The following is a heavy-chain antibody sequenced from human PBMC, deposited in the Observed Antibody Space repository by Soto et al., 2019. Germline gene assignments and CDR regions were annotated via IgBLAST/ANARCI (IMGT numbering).Heavy chain of an antibody. CDR2: IYYSGST. V-gene: IGHV4-31*03. D-gene: IGHD4-4*01. CDR1: GGSISSGGYY. J-gene: IGHJ6*02. Sequence: PSETLSLTCTVSGGSISSGGYYWSWIRQHPGKGLEWIGYIYYSGSTYYNPSLKSRVTISVDTSKNQFSLKLSSVTAAVTAVYYCARDRTLTTVTAKNYYYYGMDVWGQGTTVTVSS. CDR3: ARDRTLTTVTAKNYYYYGMDV.